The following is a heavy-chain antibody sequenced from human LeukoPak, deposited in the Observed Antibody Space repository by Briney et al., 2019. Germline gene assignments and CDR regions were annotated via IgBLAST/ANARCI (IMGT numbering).Heavy chain of an antibody. Sequence: SVKVSCKASGGTLSSYAISWVRQAPGQGLEWMGRIIPILGIANYAQKFQGRVTITADKSTSTAYMELSSLRSEDTAVYYCARAGIAAHPIDYWGQGTLVTVSS. D-gene: IGHD6-6*01. CDR2: IIPILGIA. J-gene: IGHJ4*02. V-gene: IGHV1-69*04. CDR1: GGTLSSYA. CDR3: ARAGIAAHPIDY.